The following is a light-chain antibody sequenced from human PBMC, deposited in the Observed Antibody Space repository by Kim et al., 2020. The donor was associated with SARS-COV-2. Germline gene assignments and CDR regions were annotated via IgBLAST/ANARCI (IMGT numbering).Light chain of an antibody. Sequence: ELTQPPSASGTPGQRVTISCSGSSSNIGSNTVNWYQQLPGTAPKLLIYSNNQRPSGVPDRFSGSKSGTSASLAISGLQSEDEADYYCAAWDDSLNGFYVFGTGTRVTVL. J-gene: IGLJ1*01. CDR2: SNN. CDR1: SSNIGSNT. CDR3: AAWDDSLNGFYV. V-gene: IGLV1-44*01.